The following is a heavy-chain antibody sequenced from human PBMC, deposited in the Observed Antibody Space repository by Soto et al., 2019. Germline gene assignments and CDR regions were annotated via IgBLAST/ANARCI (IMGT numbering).Heavy chain of an antibody. CDR1: GDSIIPYY. CDR2: IYFNGST. D-gene: IGHD3-10*01. V-gene: IGHV4-59*08. CDR3: ARGRVGELFQPYYFDY. J-gene: IGHJ4*02. Sequence: QVQLQESGPGLVKPSETLSLTCTVSGDSIIPYYWSWIRQPPGKGLKWIGYIYFNGSTNYNPSLKSRVTISVDTSKNQFSLKLSSVTATDTAVYYCARGRVGELFQPYYFDYWGQGTLVPVSS.